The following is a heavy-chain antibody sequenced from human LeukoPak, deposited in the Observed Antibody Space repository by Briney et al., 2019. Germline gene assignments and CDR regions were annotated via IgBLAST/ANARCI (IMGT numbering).Heavy chain of an antibody. CDR3: TRMTTGHDY. V-gene: IGHV4-34*01. D-gene: IGHD4-17*01. J-gene: IGHJ4*02. CDR1: GVSFDDYY. CDR2: INHSGYT. Sequence: SETLSLTCAVSGVSFDDYYWSWVRQPPGKGLEWIGEINHSGYTNDSPSLKSRVTMSIDTSRKQFSLNLRSLTVADTAVYYCTRMTTGHDYWGQGTLVTVSS.